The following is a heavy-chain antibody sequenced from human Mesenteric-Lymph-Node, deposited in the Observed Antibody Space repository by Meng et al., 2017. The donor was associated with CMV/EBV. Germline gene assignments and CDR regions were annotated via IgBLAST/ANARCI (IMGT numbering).Heavy chain of an antibody. V-gene: IGHV4-31*02. CDR2: IYYSGIT. Sequence: ISGGGYHWSWVRQHPGKSLEWIGYIYYSGITYYNPSLKSRVSISVDTSKNQFSLKLSSVTAADTAVYYCARVHYSYCSGGSCYYFDYWGQGTLVTVSS. CDR1: ISGGGYH. J-gene: IGHJ4*02. D-gene: IGHD2-15*01. CDR3: ARVHYSYCSGGSCYYFDY.